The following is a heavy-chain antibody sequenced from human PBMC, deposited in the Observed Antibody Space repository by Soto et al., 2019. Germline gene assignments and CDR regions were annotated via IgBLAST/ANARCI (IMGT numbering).Heavy chain of an antibody. J-gene: IGHJ6*02. D-gene: IGHD2-2*01. Sequence: QVQLVQSGAEVKKPGSSVKVSCKASGGTFSSYAISWVRQAPGQGLEWMGGIIPIFGTANYAQKFQGRVTINADESTSTAYMELSSLRSEDTAVYYCARSTPGTAAIAPPHLYYYYYGMDVWGQGTTVTVSS. CDR1: GGTFSSYA. CDR2: IIPIFGTA. CDR3: ARSTPGTAAIAPPHLYYYYYGMDV. V-gene: IGHV1-69*01.